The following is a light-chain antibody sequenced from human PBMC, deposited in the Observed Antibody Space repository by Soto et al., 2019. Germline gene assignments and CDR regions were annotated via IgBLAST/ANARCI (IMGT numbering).Light chain of an antibody. J-gene: IGLJ1*01. V-gene: IGLV2-14*01. CDR2: DFS. CDR3: SSYTSSSTLHV. Sequence: QSVLTQPASVSGSPGQSITISCTGTSSDVGGYNYVSWYQQHPGKALKIMIYDFSNRPSGVSNRFSGSKSGNTASLTISGLQAEDEADYYCSSYTSSSTLHVFGTGTKVTVL. CDR1: SSDVGGYNY.